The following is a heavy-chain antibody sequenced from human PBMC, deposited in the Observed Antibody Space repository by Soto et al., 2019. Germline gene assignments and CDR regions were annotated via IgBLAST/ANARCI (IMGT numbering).Heavy chain of an antibody. CDR1: GYTFTSYG. CDR2: INPSGGST. D-gene: IGHD2-21*01. J-gene: IGHJ6*02. V-gene: IGHV1-46*01. Sequence: GAAVKVSCKASGYTFTSYGISWVRQAPGQGLEWMGIINPSGGSTSYAQKFQGRVTMTRDTSTSTVYMELSSLRSEDTAVYYCARDPLIVAVSSDYGMDVWGQGTTVTVSS. CDR3: ARDPLIVAVSSDYGMDV.